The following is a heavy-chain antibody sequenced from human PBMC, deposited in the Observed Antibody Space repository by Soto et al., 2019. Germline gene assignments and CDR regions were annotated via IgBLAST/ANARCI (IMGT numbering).Heavy chain of an antibody. V-gene: IGHV1-8*01. CDR1: GYTFTSYD. D-gene: IGHD4-17*01. Sequence: GASVKVSCKASGYTFTSYDINWVRQATGQGLEWMGWMNPNSGNTGYAQKFQGRVTMTRNTSISTAYMELSSLRSEDTAVYYCARGIGTTVTIQNDYWGQGTLVTVSS. J-gene: IGHJ4*02. CDR2: MNPNSGNT. CDR3: ARGIGTTVTIQNDY.